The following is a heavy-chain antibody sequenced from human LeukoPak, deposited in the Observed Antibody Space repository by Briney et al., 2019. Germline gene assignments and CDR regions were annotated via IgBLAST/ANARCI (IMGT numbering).Heavy chain of an antibody. J-gene: IGHJ4*02. CDR2: HSSGGSYI. V-gene: IGHV3-21*01. Sequence: GGSVRLSCAASGFRFSDYGIEQAREAEGKGVEWVSSHSSGGSYIYYADSVKGRFTIFRDDAKNSLYLQMNSLTAEDTALYYCARLSGGGYGKYYFDFWGQGTLVTVSS. D-gene: IGHD3-22*01. CDR1: GFRFSDYG. CDR3: ARLSGGGYGKYYFDF.